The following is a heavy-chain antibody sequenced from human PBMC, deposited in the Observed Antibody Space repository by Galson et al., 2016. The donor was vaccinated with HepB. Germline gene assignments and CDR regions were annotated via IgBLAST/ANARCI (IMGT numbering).Heavy chain of an antibody. D-gene: IGHD4-17*01. CDR1: GGSISGYY. CDR3: ARDRDATTVNWYFDL. CDR2: IHYTGST. J-gene: IGHJ2*01. V-gene: IGHV4-59*01. Sequence: ETLSLTCTVSGGSISGYYWSWIRQPPGKRLEWIGYIHYTGSTKYNPSLKSRVTISVDTSKNQFSLKLSSVTAADTAVYYCARDRDATTVNWYFDLWGRGTLVGVSS.